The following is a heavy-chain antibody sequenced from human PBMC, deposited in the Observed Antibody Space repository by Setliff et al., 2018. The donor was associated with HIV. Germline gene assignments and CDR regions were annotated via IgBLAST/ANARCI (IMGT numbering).Heavy chain of an antibody. Sequence: PTLVNPTQTLTLTCTFSGFSLNTVGMCVSWIRQPPGKALEWLARIDWDDDKYYITSLKTRLTISKDTSKNQVVLTMTNMDPVDSGTYFCVHTQYGRYFQYWGQGALVTVSS. CDR2: IDWDDDK. V-gene: IGHV2-70*11. D-gene: IGHD1-26*01. CDR1: GFSLNTVGMC. CDR3: VHTQYGRYFQY. J-gene: IGHJ1*01.